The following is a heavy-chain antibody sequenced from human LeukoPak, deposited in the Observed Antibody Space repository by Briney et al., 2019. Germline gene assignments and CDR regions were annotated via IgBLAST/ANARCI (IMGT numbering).Heavy chain of an antibody. V-gene: IGHV3-23*01. D-gene: IGHD1-26*01. CDR2: IRSSGRTT. CDR1: GFTFKNSA. J-gene: IGHJ4*02. Sequence: GGSLRLSCAASGFTFKNSAMNWVRQAPGKGPEWVAVIRSSGRTTDYADSVKGRFTISRDNSNNTLFLQMIRLRAEGTAVYYCAKPPENVVGTSPFYFDSWGQGTLVTVSS. CDR3: AKPPENVVGTSPFYFDS.